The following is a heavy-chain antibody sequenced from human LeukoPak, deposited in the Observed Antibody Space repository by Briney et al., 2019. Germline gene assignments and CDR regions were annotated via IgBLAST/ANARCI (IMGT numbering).Heavy chain of an antibody. V-gene: IGHV4-4*07. D-gene: IGHD2-21*02. Sequence: SETLSLTCTVSGGSISSYYWSWIRQPAGKGLEWIGRIYTSGSTNYNPSLKSRVTISVDTSKNQFSLKLSSVTAADTAVYYCASTAGAIEEWYFDLWGRGTLVTVSS. CDR1: GGSISSYY. J-gene: IGHJ2*01. CDR3: ASTAGAIEEWYFDL. CDR2: IYTSGST.